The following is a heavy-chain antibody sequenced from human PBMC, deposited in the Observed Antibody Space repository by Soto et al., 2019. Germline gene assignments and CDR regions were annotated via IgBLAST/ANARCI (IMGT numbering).Heavy chain of an antibody. V-gene: IGHV4-4*07. CDR3: ARERPRTTGTFVGNGFDP. CDR1: GGSISSYY. D-gene: IGHD2-21*01. CDR2: IYTSGST. Sequence: QVQLQESGPGLVKPSETLSLTCTVSGGSISSYYWSWIRQPAGKGLEWIGRIYTSGSTNYTPSLKSRVTMSVDTSKNQFSLKLSSVTAADTAVYYCARERPRTTGTFVGNGFDPWGQGTLVTVSS. J-gene: IGHJ5*02.